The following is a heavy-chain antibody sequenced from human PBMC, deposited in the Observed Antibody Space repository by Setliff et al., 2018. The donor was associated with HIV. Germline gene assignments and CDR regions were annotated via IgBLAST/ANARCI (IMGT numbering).Heavy chain of an antibody. J-gene: IGHJ5*02. D-gene: IGHD2-2*01. V-gene: IGHV3-11*05. CDR2: SSGRGSYT. Sequence: GGSLRLSCAVSGFTFSDYHMDWVRQAPGRGLEWMSRSSGRGSYTMYADSTKGRYTISRDNAQNSLYLQMDSLSADDTGVYYCARGGPAATTHNRFDPWGQGTLVTVSS. CDR3: ARGGPAATTHNRFDP. CDR1: GFTFSDYH.